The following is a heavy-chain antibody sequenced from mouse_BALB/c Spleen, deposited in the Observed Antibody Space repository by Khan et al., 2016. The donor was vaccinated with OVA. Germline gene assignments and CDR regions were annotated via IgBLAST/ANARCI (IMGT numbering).Heavy chain of an antibody. CDR3: ARYYGNDVWYFDV. CDR2: IWTGGST. J-gene: IGHJ1*01. Sequence: QVQLKESGPGLVAPSQSLSITCTVSGFSLTSYGVHWVRQPPGKGLEWLGVIWTGGSTNYNSALMSRLSITKDNSKSQVFLKMNSLQTDDTAMYYCARYYGNDVWYFDVWGAGTTGTVSS. CDR1: GFSLTSYG. D-gene: IGHD2-2*01. V-gene: IGHV2-9*02.